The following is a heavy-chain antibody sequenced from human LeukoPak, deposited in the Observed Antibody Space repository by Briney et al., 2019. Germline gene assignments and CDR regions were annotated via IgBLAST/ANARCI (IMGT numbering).Heavy chain of an antibody. CDR2: IHTSGST. D-gene: IGHD3-10*01. CDR1: GASTSPYY. J-gene: IGHJ4*02. CDR3: AKEGMIRGVIDY. V-gene: IGHV4-4*07. Sequence: SETLSLTCTVSGASTSPYYWTWIRQPAGKELEWIGHIHTSGSTNYNPSLKSRVIMSLDTSNNQFSLKANSVTAADTAVYYCAKEGMIRGVIDYWGQGALVTVSS.